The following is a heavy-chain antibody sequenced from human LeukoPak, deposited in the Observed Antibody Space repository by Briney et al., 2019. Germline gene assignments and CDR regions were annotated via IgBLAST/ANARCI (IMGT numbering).Heavy chain of an antibody. CDR2: ISGSGGST. J-gene: IGHJ4*02. D-gene: IGHD3-22*01. Sequence: PGGSLRLSCVSSGFSFSNYAMSWVRQAPGKGLEWVSSISGSGGSTHYADSVKGRFTISRDKTKNTLYLQMNSLSAEDTAVYYCAKSAYYDASGYYREYYFDYWGQGTLVTVSS. CDR1: GFSFSNYA. V-gene: IGHV3-23*01. CDR3: AKSAYYDASGYYREYYFDY.